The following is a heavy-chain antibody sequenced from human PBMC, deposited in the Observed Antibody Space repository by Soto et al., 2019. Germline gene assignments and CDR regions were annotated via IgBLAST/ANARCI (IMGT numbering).Heavy chain of an antibody. D-gene: IGHD2-21*02. CDR1: GFNFSNFV. J-gene: IGHJ6*02. CDR2: IWHDASHE. Sequence: QVQLVESGGGVVQPGTSRKLPGAESGFNFSNFVIHGVRQAPGKGLECVAVIWHDASHEYYGDSVQGRFTISRDNSKHLLYLQMNSLRAEDTAVYYCAREGGDEWIDYYYYGMDVWGHGTTVTVSS. V-gene: IGHV3-33*01. CDR3: AREGGDEWIDYYYYGMDV.